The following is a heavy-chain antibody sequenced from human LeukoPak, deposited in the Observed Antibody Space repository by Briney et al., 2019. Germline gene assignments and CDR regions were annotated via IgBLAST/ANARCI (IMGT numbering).Heavy chain of an antibody. Sequence: GGSLRLSCAASGFTVSSNYMTWVRQAPGKGLEWVANIKQDGSEKYYVDSVKGRFTSSRDNAKNSLYLQMNRLRAEDTAVYYCARGYWNFGLWGRGTQVTVSS. CDR3: ARGYWNFGL. CDR2: IKQDGSEK. V-gene: IGHV3-7*01. J-gene: IGHJ2*01. CDR1: GFTVSSNY.